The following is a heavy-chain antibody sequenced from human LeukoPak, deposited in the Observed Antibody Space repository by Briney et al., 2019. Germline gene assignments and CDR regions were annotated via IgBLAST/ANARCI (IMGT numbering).Heavy chain of an antibody. CDR3: TTDRSWDGSGSYLESWFDS. CDR1: GGTFSSYA. V-gene: IGHV1-69*04. Sequence: SVKVSCKASGGTFSSYAISWVRQAPGQGLEWMGRIIPILGIANYAQKFQGRVTITADKSTSTAYMELSSLRSEDTAVYYCTTDRSWDGSGSYLESWFDSWGQGTLVTVSS. CDR2: IIPILGIA. J-gene: IGHJ5*01. D-gene: IGHD3-10*01.